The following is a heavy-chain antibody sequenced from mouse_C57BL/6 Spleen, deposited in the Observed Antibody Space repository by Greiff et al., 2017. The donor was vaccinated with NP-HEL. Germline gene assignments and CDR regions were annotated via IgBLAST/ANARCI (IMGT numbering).Heavy chain of an antibody. CDR3: AVYRTAMDY. V-gene: IGHV1-26*01. CDR1: GYTFTDYY. D-gene: IGHD2-1*01. CDR2: INPNNGGT. J-gene: IGHJ4*01. Sequence: VQLQQSGPELVKPGASVKISCKASGYTFTDYYMNWVKQSHGKSLEWIGDINPNNGGTSYNQKFKGKATLTVDKSSSTAYMELRSLTSEDSAVYYCAVYRTAMDYWGQGTSVTVSS.